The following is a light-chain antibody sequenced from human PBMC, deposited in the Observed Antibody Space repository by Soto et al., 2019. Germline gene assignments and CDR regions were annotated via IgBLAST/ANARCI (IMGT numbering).Light chain of an antibody. CDR3: QQYGNSPWT. Sequence: EIVMTQSPATLSVSPGERATLSCRASQSVSSTLAWYQQKPDQAPRLLIYGASGRATGTPDRFSGSGSGTDFSLTISRLEPEDFAVYYCQQYGNSPWTFGQGTKVDI. CDR2: GAS. V-gene: IGKV3-20*01. CDR1: QSVSST. J-gene: IGKJ1*01.